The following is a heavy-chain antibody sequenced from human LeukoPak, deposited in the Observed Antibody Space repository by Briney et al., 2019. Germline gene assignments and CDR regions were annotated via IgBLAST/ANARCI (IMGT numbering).Heavy chain of an antibody. CDR2: ISGSGGST. Sequence: GGSLRLSCAASGFTFSDYYMSWIRHAPGKGLEWVSAISGSGGSTYYADFVKGRFTISRDNSKNTLYLQMNSLRAEDTAVYYCAKDAYYDSSGYYYSWYFDLWGRGTLVTVSS. D-gene: IGHD3-22*01. J-gene: IGHJ2*01. CDR3: AKDAYYDSSGYYYSWYFDL. V-gene: IGHV3-23*01. CDR1: GFTFSDYY.